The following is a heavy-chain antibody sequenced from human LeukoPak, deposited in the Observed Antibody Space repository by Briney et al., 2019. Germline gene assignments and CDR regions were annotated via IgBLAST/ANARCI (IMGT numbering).Heavy chain of an antibody. CDR1: GFTFSAYA. CDR2: ISYDGSNK. Sequence: PGGSLRLSCAASGFTFSAYALYWVRQARQAPGKGLEWVAIISYDGSNKYYADSVKGRFTISRDNSKNTLYPQMNSLRAEDTAVYYCARDYCSGSSCYSEGYWGQGTLVTVSS. J-gene: IGHJ4*02. V-gene: IGHV3-30*14. D-gene: IGHD2-15*01. CDR3: ARDYCSGSSCYSEGY.